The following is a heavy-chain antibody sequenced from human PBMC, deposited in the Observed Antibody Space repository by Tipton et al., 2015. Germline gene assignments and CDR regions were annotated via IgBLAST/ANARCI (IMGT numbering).Heavy chain of an antibody. CDR3: ATRRRGYFLDS. CDR1: GFTFSDYY. D-gene: IGHD3-22*01. V-gene: IGHV3-11*01. CDR2: ISSSGSTI. J-gene: IGHJ4*02. Sequence: SLRLSCAASGFTFSDYYMSRIRQAPGKGLEWVSYISSSGSTIYYADSVKGRFTISRDNAKNSLYLQMNSLRAEDTAVYYCATRRRGYFLDSWGQGTLVTVSS.